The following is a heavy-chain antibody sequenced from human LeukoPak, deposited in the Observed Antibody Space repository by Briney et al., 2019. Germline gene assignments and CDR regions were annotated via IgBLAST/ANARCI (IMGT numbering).Heavy chain of an antibody. D-gene: IGHD3-22*01. J-gene: IGHJ3*01. CDR2: IYPDDSDT. CDR3: ARPNITSYYDSRGYEAFDV. CDR1: GYRFSAYW. Sequence: GESLKISCKGSGYRFSAYWIAWVRQMPGKGLEWMGIIYPDDSDTRYSPSFQGQVTISADKSVRTAYLQWSSLKASDTAMYYCARPNITSYYDSRGYEAFDVWGQGTMVTVSS. V-gene: IGHV5-51*01.